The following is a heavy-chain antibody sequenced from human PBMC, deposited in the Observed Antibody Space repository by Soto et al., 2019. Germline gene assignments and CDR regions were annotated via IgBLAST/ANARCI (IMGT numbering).Heavy chain of an antibody. Sequence: SETLSLTCTVSGGSISSYYWSWIRQPPGKGLEWIGYIYYSGSTNYNPSLKSRVTISVDTSKNQFSLKLSSVTAADTAVYYCAILRVGQQLAPNYYYYYMDVWGKGTTVTVSS. CDR2: IYYSGST. V-gene: IGHV4-59*01. J-gene: IGHJ6*03. CDR1: GGSISSYY. D-gene: IGHD6-13*01. CDR3: AILRVGQQLAPNYYYYYMDV.